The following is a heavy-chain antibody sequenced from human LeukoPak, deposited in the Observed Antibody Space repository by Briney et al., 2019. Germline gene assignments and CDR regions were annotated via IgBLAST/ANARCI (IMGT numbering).Heavy chain of an antibody. Sequence: GGSLRLSCAASGFTFSNYGMHWVRQAPGKGLEWVAFIRYDGSNKHYADSVKGRFTISRDNSKNTVYLQMSSLRAEDTAVYYCARDEMGVWEPFDYWGQGTLVTVSS. CDR3: ARDEMGVWEPFDY. J-gene: IGHJ4*02. CDR2: IRYDGSNK. CDR1: GFTFSNYG. D-gene: IGHD1-26*01. V-gene: IGHV3-30*02.